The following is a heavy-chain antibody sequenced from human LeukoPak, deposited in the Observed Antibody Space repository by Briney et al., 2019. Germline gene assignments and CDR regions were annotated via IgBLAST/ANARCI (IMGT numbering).Heavy chain of an antibody. D-gene: IGHD1-26*01. Sequence: ASVKVSCKASSYSFTRYGVSWVRQAPGQGLEWMGWISGSNGNTNYAQNFQGRVSMTADTSTSTTYLELRSLRSDDTAVYYCARSGRGTYYFFDLWGLGTLVTVSS. CDR1: SYSFTRYG. CDR3: ARSGRGTYYFFDL. J-gene: IGHJ4*02. CDR2: ISGSNGNT. V-gene: IGHV1-18*01.